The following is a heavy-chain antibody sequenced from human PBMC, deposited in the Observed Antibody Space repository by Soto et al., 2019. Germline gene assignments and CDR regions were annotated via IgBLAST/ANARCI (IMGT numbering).Heavy chain of an antibody. Sequence: QVQLVQSGAEVKKPGDSVKVSCKASGYTFTSYGISWVRQAPGQGLEWMGWISAYNGNTNYAQKLQVRVTMTTDTSTSTAYMELRSLRSDDTAVYYCARYDDSSGYSYYFDYWGQGTLVTVSS. CDR2: ISAYNGNT. CDR1: GYTFTSYG. J-gene: IGHJ4*02. D-gene: IGHD3-22*01. CDR3: ARYDDSSGYSYYFDY. V-gene: IGHV1-18*04.